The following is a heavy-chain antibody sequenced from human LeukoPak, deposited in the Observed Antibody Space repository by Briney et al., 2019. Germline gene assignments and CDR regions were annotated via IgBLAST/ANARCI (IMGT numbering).Heavy chain of an antibody. CDR2: ISAYNGNT. V-gene: IGHV1-18*01. CDR3: ARAPFYYDSSGYYLGDY. J-gene: IGHJ4*02. D-gene: IGHD3-22*01. CDR1: GYTFTSYG. Sequence: GASVKVSCKASGYTFTSYGISWVRQAPGQGLEWMGLISAYNGNTNYAQKLQGRVTMTTDTSTSTAYIELRSLRSEDTAVYYCARAPFYYDSSGYYLGDYWGQGTLVSVFS.